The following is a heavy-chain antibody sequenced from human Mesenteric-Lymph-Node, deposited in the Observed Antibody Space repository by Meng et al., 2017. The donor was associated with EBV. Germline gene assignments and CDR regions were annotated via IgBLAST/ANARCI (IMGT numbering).Heavy chain of an antibody. V-gene: IGHV1-69*06. CDR3: ARVDTSYGSSDN. J-gene: IGHJ1*01. Sequence: QVQLVESGAEVKKPGSSVKVSCKASGGTFNIYSLSWLRQAPGQGPEWMGGIIPFMGRADYAQKFQGRVTITADKSTSTTYMELSSLRSEDTAVYFCARVDTSYGSSDNWGQGTLVTVSS. CDR1: GGTFNIYS. CDR2: IIPFMGRA. D-gene: IGHD3-10*01.